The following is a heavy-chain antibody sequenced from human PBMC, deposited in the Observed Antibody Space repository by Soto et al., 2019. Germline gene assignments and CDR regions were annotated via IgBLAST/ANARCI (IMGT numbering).Heavy chain of an antibody. CDR2: ISAYNGNT. V-gene: IGHV1-18*01. D-gene: IGHD4-17*01. CDR3: ARWYLRYGDV. CDR1: GYTFTSYG. Sequence: GDSGKVCSKACGYTFTSYGISLVRQAPGQGLEWMGWISAYNGNTNYAQKLQGRVTMTTDTSTSTAYMELRSLRSDDTAVYYCARWYLRYGDVWGQGTTVTVSS. J-gene: IGHJ6*01.